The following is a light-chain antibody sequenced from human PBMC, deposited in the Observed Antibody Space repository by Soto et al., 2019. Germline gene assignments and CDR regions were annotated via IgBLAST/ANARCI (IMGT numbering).Light chain of an antibody. CDR2: DVT. J-gene: IGLJ1*01. V-gene: IGLV2-14*01. CDR3: SSFTSSMTNV. CDR1: SSDVGGYNS. Sequence: QSALTPPASVSGSPGLSITISCTRTSSDVGGYNSVSWYQQHPGKAPKLILYDVTDRPSGVSYRFSGSKSGNTASLTISGLQAADEADYFCSSFTSSMTNVFGSGTKVTVL.